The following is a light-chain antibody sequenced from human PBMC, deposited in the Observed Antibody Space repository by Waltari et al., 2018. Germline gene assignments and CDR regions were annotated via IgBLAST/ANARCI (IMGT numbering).Light chain of an antibody. CDR2: QDN. CDR3: QAWDNSLEV. Sequence: SYELTQAPSVSVSPGQTAIITCSGHELGERYAAWYQQKAGQSPVLLIYQDNKRPSGIPERFSGSNSGNTATLTISGTQTMDEADYYGQAWDNSLEVFGPGTKVTVL. V-gene: IGLV3-1*01. J-gene: IGLJ1*01. CDR1: ELGERY.